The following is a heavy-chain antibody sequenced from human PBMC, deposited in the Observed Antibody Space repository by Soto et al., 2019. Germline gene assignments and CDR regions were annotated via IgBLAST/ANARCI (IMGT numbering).Heavy chain of an antibody. D-gene: IGHD2-2*01. J-gene: IGHJ6*02. CDR1: GYTFTGYY. V-gene: IGHV1-2*04. CDR2: INPNSGGT. Sequence: ASVKVSCKASGYTFTGYYMHWVRQAPGQGLEWMGWINPNSGGTNYAQKFQGWVTMTRDTSISTAYMELSRLRSDDTAVYYCARDRCSSTSCYGAPRYYYGMDVWGQGTTVTVSS. CDR3: ARDRCSSTSCYGAPRYYYGMDV.